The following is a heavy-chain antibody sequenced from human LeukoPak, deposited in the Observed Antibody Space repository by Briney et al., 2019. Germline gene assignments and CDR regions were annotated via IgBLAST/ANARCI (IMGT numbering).Heavy chain of an antibody. V-gene: IGHV3-33*01. CDR3: ARALYSSSWYYFDY. D-gene: IGHD6-13*01. CDR2: IWYDGSNK. Sequence: GGSLRLSCAASGFTFSSYGMHWVRQAPGKGLEWVAVIWYDGSNKYYADSVKGRFTISRDNSKNTLYLQMNSLRAEDTAVYYCARALYSSSWYYFDYWGQGTLVTVSS. J-gene: IGHJ4*02. CDR1: GFTFSSYG.